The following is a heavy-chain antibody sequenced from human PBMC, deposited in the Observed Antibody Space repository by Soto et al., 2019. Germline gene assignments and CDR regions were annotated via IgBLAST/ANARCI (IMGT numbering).Heavy chain of an antibody. V-gene: IGHV4-61*01. CDR2: IYYSGST. CDR3: ARDSSDWNYFV. CDR1: GGSVSSGSYY. D-gene: IGHD1-7*01. Sequence: QVQLQESGPGLVKPSETLSLTCTVSGGSVSSGSYYWSWIRQHPGKGLEWIGYIYYSGSTNYNPSLKSRVTISVDTSKNQFSLKLSSVTAADTAVYYCARDSSDWNYFVWGQGNLVTVSS. J-gene: IGHJ4*02.